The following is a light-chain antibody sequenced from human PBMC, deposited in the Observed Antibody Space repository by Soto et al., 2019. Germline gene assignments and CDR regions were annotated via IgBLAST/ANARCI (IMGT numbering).Light chain of an antibody. CDR2: EVF. CDR3: MPNLHWPRT. CDR1: QSLRHIDGYTY. V-gene: IGKV2-30*02. Sequence: DVVVTQSPLYLTVTLGQSASISCRSSQSLRHIDGYTYLNWFHQRPGQSPRRLIYEVFNRDSGVPDRFSGSGAGTDCTRKISRVEAEDVGVYYCMPNLHWPRTFGQGTKVEIK. J-gene: IGKJ1*01.